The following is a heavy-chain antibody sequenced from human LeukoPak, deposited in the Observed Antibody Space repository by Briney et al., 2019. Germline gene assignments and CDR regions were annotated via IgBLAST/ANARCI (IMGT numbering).Heavy chain of an antibody. CDR3: ARTRSVVAAPDY. D-gene: IGHD2-15*01. CDR2: VYPGDSDT. CDR1: GYTFTSYG. J-gene: IGHJ4*02. Sequence: ASVKVSCKASGYTFTSYGISWVRQAPGQGLEWMGIVYPGDSDTRYSPSFQGQVTISADKSISTAYLQWSSLKASDTAMYYCARTRSVVAAPDYWGQGTLVTVSS. V-gene: IGHV5-51*01.